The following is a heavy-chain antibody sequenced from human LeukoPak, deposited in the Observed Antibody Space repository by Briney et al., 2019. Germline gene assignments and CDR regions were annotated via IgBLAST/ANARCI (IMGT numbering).Heavy chain of an antibody. V-gene: IGHV3-23*01. Sequence: GGSLRLSCAASGVTFSTYAMSWVRQAPGKGLEWVSAISGSGGSTHYADSVKGRFTVSRDNVWKSLYLQMDSLRAEDTAVYYCARRITISGVGYYMDVWGKGTTVTVSS. CDR1: GVTFSTYA. D-gene: IGHD3-3*01. CDR3: ARRITISGVGYYMDV. CDR2: ISGSGGST. J-gene: IGHJ6*03.